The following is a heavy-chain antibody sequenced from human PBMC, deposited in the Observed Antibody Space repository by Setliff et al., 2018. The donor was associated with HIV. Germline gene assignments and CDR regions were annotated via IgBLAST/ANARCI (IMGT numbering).Heavy chain of an antibody. D-gene: IGHD5-18*01. Sequence: SETLSLTCTVSGGSISSATYYWSWIRQYPGKGLEWIGYIDYSGSAYYNPSLKHRITISRDTSKNQFSLKMNSVTAADTAVYYCAREGKTALVTKYFDYWGQGTLVTVSS. CDR1: GGSISSATYY. V-gene: IGHV4-31*03. CDR2: IDYSGSA. CDR3: AREGKTALVTKYFDY. J-gene: IGHJ4*02.